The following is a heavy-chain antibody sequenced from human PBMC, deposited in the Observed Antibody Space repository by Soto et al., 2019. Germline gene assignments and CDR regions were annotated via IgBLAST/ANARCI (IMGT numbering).Heavy chain of an antibody. J-gene: IGHJ6*02. D-gene: IGHD5-12*01. V-gene: IGHV3-53*01. CDR3: ARDRDLVGMDYYYGMDV. Sequence: GGSLRLSCAASGFTVSSNYMSWVRQAPGKGLEWVSVIYSGGSTYYADSVKGRFTISRDNSKNTLYLQMNSLRAEDTAVHYCARDRDLVGMDYYYGMDVWGQGTTVTVSS. CDR2: IYSGGST. CDR1: GFTVSSNY.